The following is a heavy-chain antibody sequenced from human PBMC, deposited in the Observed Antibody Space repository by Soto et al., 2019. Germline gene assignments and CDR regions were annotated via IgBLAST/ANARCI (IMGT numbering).Heavy chain of an antibody. Sequence: EVQLLESGGGLVQPGGSLRLSCAASGFTFSNYAMRWVRQAPGKGLERVAAVSGSGGAAYYADSVKGRFTISRDNAKNSMSLAMNSLRADDSAVYYCATGWSSSAWDSHYFDSWGQGIRVSVSS. D-gene: IGHD3-3*01. CDR2: VSGSGGAA. V-gene: IGHV3-23*01. CDR3: ATGWSSSAWDSHYFDS. J-gene: IGHJ4*02. CDR1: GFTFSNYA.